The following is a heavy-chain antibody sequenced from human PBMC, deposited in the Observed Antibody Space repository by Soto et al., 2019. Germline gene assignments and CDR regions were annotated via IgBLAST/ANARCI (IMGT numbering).Heavy chain of an antibody. D-gene: IGHD3-10*01. CDR3: AKDHPFGELWEIMWYFDL. CDR1: GFMFSNYG. V-gene: IGHV3-30*18. CDR2: ISYDGSKK. J-gene: IGHJ2*01. Sequence: QVQLLESGGGVVQPGRSLRLSCAASGFMFSNYGMHWVRQAPGKGLEWVAVISYDGSKKYYADSVKGRFTISRDNSKNTLYLQINSLSTEYTAVYFCAKDHPFGELWEIMWYFDLWGRGTLVTVSS.